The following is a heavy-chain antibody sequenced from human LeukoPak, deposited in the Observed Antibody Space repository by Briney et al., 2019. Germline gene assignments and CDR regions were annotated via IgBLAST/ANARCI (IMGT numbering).Heavy chain of an antibody. CDR1: GGPISSYY. J-gene: IGHJ4*02. V-gene: IGHV4-59*08. Sequence: SETLSLTCTVSGGPISSYYWSWIRQPPGKGLEWIGYIYYSGSTNYNPSLKSRVTISVDTSKDQFSLKVSSVTAADTAVYYCASNYYGSGSLDYWGQGNLVTVSS. CDR2: IYYSGST. CDR3: ASNYYGSGSLDY. D-gene: IGHD3-10*01.